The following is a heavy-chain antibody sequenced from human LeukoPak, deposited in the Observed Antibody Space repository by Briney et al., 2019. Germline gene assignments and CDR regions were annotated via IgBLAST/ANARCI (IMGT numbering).Heavy chain of an antibody. J-gene: IGHJ4*02. CDR3: ARDDILTGYHSCDY. V-gene: IGHV4-30-4*08. CDR2: IYYSGNT. Sequence: PSETLSLTCTVSGGSISSYYWSWIRQPPGKGLEWIGYIYYSGNTYYNPSLKSRVTISLDTSKNQFSLKLSSVTAADTAVYYCARDDILTGYHSCDYWGQGILVTVSS. D-gene: IGHD3-9*01. CDR1: GGSISSYY.